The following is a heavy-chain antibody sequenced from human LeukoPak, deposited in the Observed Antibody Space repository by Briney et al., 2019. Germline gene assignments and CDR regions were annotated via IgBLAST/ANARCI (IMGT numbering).Heavy chain of an antibody. D-gene: IGHD6-13*01. J-gene: IGHJ4*02. Sequence: SETLSLTCTVSGGSISSSGVYWGWIRQPPGKGLEWIGTIYHSGNTHYNTSLKSRVTISVDTSKNQFSLKLSSVTAADTAVYFCARDALFSSSWLWGQGILVTVSS. CDR1: GGSISSSGVY. CDR2: IYHSGNT. CDR3: ARDALFSSSWL. V-gene: IGHV4-39*07.